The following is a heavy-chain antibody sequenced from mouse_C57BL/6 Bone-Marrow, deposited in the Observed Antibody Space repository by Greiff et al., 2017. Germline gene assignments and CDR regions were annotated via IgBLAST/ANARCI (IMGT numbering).Heavy chain of an antibody. J-gene: IGHJ2*01. CDR1: GYSITSGYY. D-gene: IGHD3-2*02. CDR3: AREASHSSGYNY. V-gene: IGHV3-6*01. CDR2: ISYDGSN. Sequence: EESGPGLVKPSQSLSLTCSVTGYSITSGYYWNWIRQFPGNKLEWMGYISYDGSNNYNPSLKNRISITRDTSKNQFFLKLNSVTTEDTATYYCAREASHSSGYNYWGQGTTLTVSS.